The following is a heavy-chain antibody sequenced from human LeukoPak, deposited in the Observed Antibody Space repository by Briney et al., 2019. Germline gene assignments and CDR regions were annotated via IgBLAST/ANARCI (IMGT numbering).Heavy chain of an antibody. CDR2: INHSGST. J-gene: IGHJ6*02. Sequence: SETLSLTCAVYGGSFSGYYWSWIRQPPGKGLEWIGEINHSGSTNYNPSLKSRVTISVDTSKNQFSLKLSSVTAADTAVYYCARGGDLLVPAAMPPSYYYYGMDVWGQGTTVTVSS. V-gene: IGHV4-34*01. CDR1: GGSFSGYY. D-gene: IGHD2-2*01. CDR3: ARGGDLLVPAAMPPSYYYYGMDV.